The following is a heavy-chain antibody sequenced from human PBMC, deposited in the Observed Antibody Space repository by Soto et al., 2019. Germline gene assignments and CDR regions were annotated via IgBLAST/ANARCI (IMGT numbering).Heavy chain of an antibody. CDR3: ARLEGLATISYYFDF. D-gene: IGHD3-9*01. Sequence: QLQLQESGPGLVKPSEALSVTCTVSGGSISSSNYYWGWIRQPPGKGLEWIGSIYYSGSTYYNPSLKSRVTISIDKSKNQFSLKLSSLTAADTAVYYCARLEGLATISYYFDFWGQGTLVTVSS. J-gene: IGHJ4*02. CDR1: GGSISSSNYY. CDR2: IYYSGST. V-gene: IGHV4-39*01.